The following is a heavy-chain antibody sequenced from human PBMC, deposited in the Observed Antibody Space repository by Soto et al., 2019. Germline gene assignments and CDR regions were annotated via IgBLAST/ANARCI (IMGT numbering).Heavy chain of an antibody. J-gene: IGHJ6*02. Sequence: RQAPGQGLEWMGWISAYNGNTNYAQKLQGRVTMTTDTSTSTAYMELRSLRSDDTAVYYCAREGGSGYYYYYYGMDVWGQGTTVTVS. CDR3: AREGGSGYYYYYYGMDV. D-gene: IGHD3-22*01. CDR2: ISAYNGNT. V-gene: IGHV1-18*01.